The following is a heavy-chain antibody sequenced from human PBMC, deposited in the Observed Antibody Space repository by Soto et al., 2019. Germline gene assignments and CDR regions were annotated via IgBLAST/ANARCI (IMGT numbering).Heavy chain of an antibody. D-gene: IGHD2-2*01. Sequence: GASVEVSCKASGCTFSSYAISCVRQAPGQVLEWMGGIIPIFGTANYAQKFQGRVTITADKSTSTAYMELSSLRSEDTAVYYCARATGYCSSTSCYDAYYYGMDVWGQGTTVTVSS. V-gene: IGHV1-69*06. CDR3: ARATGYCSSTSCYDAYYYGMDV. CDR1: GCTFSSYA. J-gene: IGHJ6*02. CDR2: IIPIFGTA.